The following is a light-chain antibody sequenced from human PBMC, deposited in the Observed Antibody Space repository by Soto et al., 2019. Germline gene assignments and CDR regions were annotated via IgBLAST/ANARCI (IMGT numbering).Light chain of an antibody. CDR1: SSDVDDYNY. V-gene: IGLV2-11*01. CDR3: CSYGGTSYV. CDR2: DVS. J-gene: IGLJ1*01. Sequence: LTQPRSVSGSPGQSVTISCTGTSSDVDDYNYVSWFQQHPGKAPKLMIYDVSERPSGVPDRFSGSKSGNTASLTISGLQAEDEADYYFCSYGGTSYVFATGTKVTVL.